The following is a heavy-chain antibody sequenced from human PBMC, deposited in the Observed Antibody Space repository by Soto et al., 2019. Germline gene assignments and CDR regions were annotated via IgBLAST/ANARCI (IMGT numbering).Heavy chain of an antibody. J-gene: IGHJ4*02. Sequence: EVQLLESGGGLVQPGGSLRLSCAGSGFTFSDYAISWVRQAPGKGLEWVSAMSGSGGSIYYVDFVKGRFTISRDNSKNTVYLQMSSLRGEDTAIYYCAKTFGSNWLLDYWGRGTLVTVSS. D-gene: IGHD1-26*01. CDR2: MSGSGGSI. CDR1: GFTFSDYA. CDR3: AKTFGSNWLLDY. V-gene: IGHV3-23*01.